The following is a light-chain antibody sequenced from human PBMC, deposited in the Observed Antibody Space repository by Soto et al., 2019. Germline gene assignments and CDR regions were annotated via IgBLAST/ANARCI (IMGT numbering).Light chain of an antibody. CDR1: QGISGW. Sequence: DIQMTQSPSTLSASVGDRVTITCRASQGISGWLAWYQQKAGKAPRLLIFDASSLMSGVPSRFSGSGYGTEFTLTINRLQPDDSATYYCQRYDSFSVWTFGQGTKVDIK. J-gene: IGKJ1*01. CDR3: QRYDSFSVWT. V-gene: IGKV1-5*01. CDR2: DAS.